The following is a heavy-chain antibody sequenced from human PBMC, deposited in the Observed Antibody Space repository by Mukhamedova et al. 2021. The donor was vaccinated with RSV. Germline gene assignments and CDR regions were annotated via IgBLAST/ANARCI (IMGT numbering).Heavy chain of an antibody. D-gene: IGHD2-21*01. V-gene: IGHV3-48*03. Sequence: GLEWVSYISSSGSTIYYADSVKGRFTISRDNAKNSLYLQMNSLRAEDTAVYYCAREGRDVVNFDYWGQGTLVTVSS. CDR2: ISSSGSTI. CDR3: AREGRDVVNFDY. J-gene: IGHJ4*02.